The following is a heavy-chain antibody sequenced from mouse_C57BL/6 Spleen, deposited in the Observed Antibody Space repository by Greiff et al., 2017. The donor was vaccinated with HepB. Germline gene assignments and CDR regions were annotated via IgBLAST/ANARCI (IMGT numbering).Heavy chain of an antibody. CDR3: ARMDYGSSLIDY. V-gene: IGHV1-81*01. Sequence: QVQLQQSGAELARPGASVKLSCKASGYTFTSYGISWVKQRTGQGLEWIGEIYPRSGNTYYNEKFKGKATLTADKSSSTAYMELRSLTSEDSAVYFCARMDYGSSLIDYWGQGTTLTVSS. CDR2: IYPRSGNT. CDR1: GYTFTSYG. J-gene: IGHJ2*01. D-gene: IGHD1-1*01.